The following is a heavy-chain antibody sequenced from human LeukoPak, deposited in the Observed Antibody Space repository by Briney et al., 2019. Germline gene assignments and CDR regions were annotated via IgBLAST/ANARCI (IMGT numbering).Heavy chain of an antibody. V-gene: IGHV3-64D*06. J-gene: IGHJ4*02. Sequence: GGSLILSCSASGFTFKKYAMHWVRQAPGKGLEYVSAINSNGGRTYYADSVKGRFTISRDNSKNTLFLQMSSLRVEDMAVYYCVKDLYYDNSGYYSGAFDYWGQGTLVTVSS. D-gene: IGHD3-22*01. CDR2: INSNGGRT. CDR1: GFTFKKYA. CDR3: VKDLYYDNSGYYSGAFDY.